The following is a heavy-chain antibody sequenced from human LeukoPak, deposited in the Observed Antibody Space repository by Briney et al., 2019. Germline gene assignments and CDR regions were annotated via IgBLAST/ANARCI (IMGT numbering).Heavy chain of an antibody. J-gene: IGHJ6*02. V-gene: IGHV3-30-3*01. CDR2: ISYDGSNK. D-gene: IGHD3-10*01. CDR1: GFTFSSYA. CDR3: ARDTNYGSGSYYIRPYGMDV. Sequence: GGSLRLSCAASGFTFSSYAMHWVRQAPGKGLEWVAVISYDGSNKYYADSVKGRFTISRDNSKNTLYLQMNSLRAEDTAVYYCARDTNYGSGSYYIRPYGMDVWGQGTTVTVSS.